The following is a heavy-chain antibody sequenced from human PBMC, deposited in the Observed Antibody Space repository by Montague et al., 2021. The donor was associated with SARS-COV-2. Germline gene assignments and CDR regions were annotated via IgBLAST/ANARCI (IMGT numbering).Heavy chain of an antibody. CDR2: FYYSGGS. Sequence: SETLSLTSTVSGASISTGSDYWTWIRQRPGRGLEWIGNFYYSGGSTYNPSLKSRVTISADTSKNLFSLTLKSVTASDTAVYYCARDRGDIYGGNSAWFDPWGQGTLVTVSS. J-gene: IGHJ5*02. CDR3: ARDRGDIYGGNSAWFDP. D-gene: IGHD4-23*01. CDR1: GASISTGSDY. V-gene: IGHV4-61*03.